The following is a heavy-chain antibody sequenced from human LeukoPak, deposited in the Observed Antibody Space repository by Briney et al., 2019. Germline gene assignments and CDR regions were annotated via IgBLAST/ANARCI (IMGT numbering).Heavy chain of an antibody. CDR1: GYTFTGYY. D-gene: IGHD6-13*01. J-gene: IGHJ4*02. V-gene: IGHV1-2*02. CDR3: AREGSIAAAGGGLDY. Sequence: ASVKVSCKASGYTFTGYYMHWVRQAPGQGLEWMGWINPSSGGTNYAQKFQGRVTMTRDTSISTAYMEVTRLTSDDTAVYYCAREGSIAAAGGGLDYWGQGTLVTVSS. CDR2: INPSSGGT.